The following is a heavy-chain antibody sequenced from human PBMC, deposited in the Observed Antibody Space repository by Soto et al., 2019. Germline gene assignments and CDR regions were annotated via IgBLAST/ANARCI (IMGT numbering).Heavy chain of an antibody. CDR2: IDNSGNT. CDR1: GESISSGGYY. CDR3: ARDLGSNQWFFDN. J-gene: IGHJ4*03. Sequence: PSETLSLTCTVSGESISSGGYYLTWIRQHPGKGLEWIGYIDNSGNTYYKPSLDSRVVMSVDASKNRFSLRLNSVTAADTAAYYCARDLGSNQWFFDNWSHGTLVTVSS. D-gene: IGHD3-22*01. V-gene: IGHV4-31*03.